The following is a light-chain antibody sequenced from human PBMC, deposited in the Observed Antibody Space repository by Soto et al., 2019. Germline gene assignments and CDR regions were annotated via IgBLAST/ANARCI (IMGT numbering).Light chain of an antibody. Sequence: EIVLTHSPGTLSLSPGERATLSCRASVTVSDNYLAWYQQKAGQAPRLVIYDASSRATGIPDRFSASGSGTDFTLTISRLEPEDFAVYYCQQHSNAPLTLGQGTKVDIK. V-gene: IGKV3-20*01. CDR1: VTVSDNY. J-gene: IGKJ1*01. CDR2: DAS. CDR3: QQHSNAPLT.